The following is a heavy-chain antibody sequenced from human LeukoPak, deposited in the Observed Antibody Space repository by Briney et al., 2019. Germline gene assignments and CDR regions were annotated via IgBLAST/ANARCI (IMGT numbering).Heavy chain of an antibody. CDR3: ARYCSGGSCYGQ. J-gene: IGHJ4*02. CDR2: IYYSGST. CDR1: GGSISSGYYY. V-gene: IGHV4-39*01. Sequence: PSETLSLTCSVSGGSISSGYYYWGWIRQPPGKGLEWIGSIYYSGSTYYNPSLKSRVTISVDTSKNQFSLKLSSVTAADTAVYYCARYCSGGSCYGQWGQGTLVTVSS. D-gene: IGHD2-15*01.